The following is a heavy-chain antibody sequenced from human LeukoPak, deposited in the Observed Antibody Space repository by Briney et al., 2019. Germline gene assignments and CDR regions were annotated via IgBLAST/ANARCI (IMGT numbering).Heavy chain of an antibody. J-gene: IGHJ4*02. D-gene: IGHD4-17*01. CDR1: GGSISSYY. Sequence: SETLSLTCTVSGGSISSYYWGWIRQPPGKGLEWIGSIYYSGSTYYNPSLKSRVTISVDTSKNQFSLKLSSVTAADTAVYYCAGTSLHYGDYALNYWGQGTLVTVSS. CDR2: IYYSGST. CDR3: AGTSLHYGDYALNY. V-gene: IGHV4-39*01.